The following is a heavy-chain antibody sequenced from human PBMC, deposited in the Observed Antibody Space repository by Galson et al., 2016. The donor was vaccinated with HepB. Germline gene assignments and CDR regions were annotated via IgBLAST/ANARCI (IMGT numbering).Heavy chain of an antibody. CDR2: INSDGSIT. Sequence: SLRLSCAASGLNFSPYWMHWVRQVPGKGLMWLSHINSDGSITTYADSVRGRFSIARDNATNTLYLHMNGLRAEDTAHYYCALEKIYVGSLDVWGQGTTVTVSS. D-gene: IGHD3-10*01. V-gene: IGHV3-74*03. CDR1: GLNFSPYW. CDR3: ALEKIYVGSLDV. J-gene: IGHJ6*02.